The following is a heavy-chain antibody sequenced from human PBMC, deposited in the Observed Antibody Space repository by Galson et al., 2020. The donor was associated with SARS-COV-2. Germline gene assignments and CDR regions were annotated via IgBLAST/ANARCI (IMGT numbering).Heavy chain of an antibody. J-gene: IGHJ4*02. CDR2: INPNDGGT. CDR3: ARAKGSESSGYAFDD. V-gene: IGHV1-2*06. D-gene: IGHD3-22*01. CDR1: GYTFTDYS. Sequence: ASVKVSCQASGYTFTDYSMHWVRQAPGQGLEWMGRINPNDGGTNYPQKFQGRVTMTRDTSISTAYMELSRLRSDDTAVYFCARAKGSESSGYAFDDWGQGTLVTVAS.